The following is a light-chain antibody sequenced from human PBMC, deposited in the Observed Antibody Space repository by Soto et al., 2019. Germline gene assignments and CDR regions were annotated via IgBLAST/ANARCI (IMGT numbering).Light chain of an antibody. CDR2: AAS. J-gene: IGKJ1*01. CDR3: QHYGTSTRT. V-gene: IGKV3-20*01. CDR1: QSVSATY. Sequence: ELVLTQSPGTLSLSPGESATLSCRATQSVSATYLAWYQQKPGQAPRLLIYAASSRATDIPDRFSGSGSGRDFTLAISRLEPEDFAVYWCQHYGTSTRTFGQGTKVESK.